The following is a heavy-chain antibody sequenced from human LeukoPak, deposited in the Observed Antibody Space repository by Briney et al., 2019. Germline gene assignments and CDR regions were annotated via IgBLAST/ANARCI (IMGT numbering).Heavy chain of an antibody. J-gene: IGHJ4*02. Sequence: KPGGSLRLSCAASGFTFSSYSMNWVRQAPGKGLEWVSSISSSSSYIYYADSVKGRFTISRDNAKNSLYLQMNSLRAEDTAVYYCVRGGLTVSEYDFHYWGQGALVTVSS. CDR2: ISSSSSYI. CDR1: GFTFSSYS. V-gene: IGHV3-21*01. CDR3: VRGGLTVSEYDFHY. D-gene: IGHD1-14*01.